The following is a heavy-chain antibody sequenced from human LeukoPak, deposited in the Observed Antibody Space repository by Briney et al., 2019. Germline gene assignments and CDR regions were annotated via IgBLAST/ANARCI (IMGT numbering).Heavy chain of an antibody. CDR2: IAGSDGRT. V-gene: IGHV3-23*01. J-gene: IGHJ4*02. D-gene: IGHD1-1*01. Sequence: GKEQKWISTIAGSDGRTYYADAVKGRFTISRDNSKNTVSLEMNSLRVEGTAVYYWSRGIYWSLNYWGQGNLFTVSS. CDR3: SRGIYWSLNY.